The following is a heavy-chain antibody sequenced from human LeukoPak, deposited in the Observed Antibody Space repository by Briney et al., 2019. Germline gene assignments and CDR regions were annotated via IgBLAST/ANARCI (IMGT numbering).Heavy chain of an antibody. CDR3: ARDEMYGSGSYAYFDY. D-gene: IGHD3-10*01. J-gene: IGHJ4*02. CDR1: GFTFTSYG. CDR2: ISNTGGYI. Sequence: PGGSLRLSCAASGFTFTSYGMNWVRQAPGKGLEWVSFISNTGGYIYYADSVKGRFTISRDNAKNSLYLQLNSLRAEDTAVYFCARDEMYGSGSYAYFDYWGQGTLVTVSS. V-gene: IGHV3-21*01.